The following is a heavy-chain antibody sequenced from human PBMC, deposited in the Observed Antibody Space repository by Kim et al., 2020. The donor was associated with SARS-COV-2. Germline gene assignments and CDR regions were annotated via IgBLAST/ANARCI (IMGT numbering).Heavy chain of an antibody. D-gene: IGHD6-13*01. CDR1: GYSFTSYW. CDR3: ARRKNQQLARGYSRHRGAFDI. Sequence: GESLKISCKGSGYSFTSYWIGWVRQMPGKGLEWMGIIYPGDSDTRYSPSFQGQVTISADTSISTAYLQWSSLKASDTAMYYCARRKNQQLARGYSRHRGAFDIWGQGTMVTVSS. V-gene: IGHV5-51*01. J-gene: IGHJ3*02. CDR2: IYPGDSDT.